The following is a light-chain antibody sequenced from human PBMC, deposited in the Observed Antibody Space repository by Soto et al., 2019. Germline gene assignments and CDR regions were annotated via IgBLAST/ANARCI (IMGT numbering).Light chain of an antibody. Sequence: EIVLTQSPATLSLSPGERATLSCRASQSVSSYLAWYQQKPGQATRLLIYYSSNRATVIPARFSGSGSGTDFTLTISSLEPEDFAVYYCQQRSNWPPLTLGGENKVEI. CDR3: QQRSNWPPLT. J-gene: IGKJ4*01. CDR2: YSS. CDR1: QSVSSY. V-gene: IGKV3-11*01.